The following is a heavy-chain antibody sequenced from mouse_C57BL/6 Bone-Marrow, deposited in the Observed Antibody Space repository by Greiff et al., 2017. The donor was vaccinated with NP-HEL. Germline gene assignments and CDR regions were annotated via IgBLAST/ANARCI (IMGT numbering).Heavy chain of an antibody. CDR2: IDPSDSYT. D-gene: IGHD1-1*01. Sequence: QVQLQQPGAELVKPGASVKLSCKASGYTFTSYWMQWVKQRPGQGLEWIGEIDPSDSYTNYNQKFKGKATLTVDTSSSTAYMQLSSLTSEDSAVYYCASGTTVVANFDYWGQGTTRTVSS. CDR1: GYTFTSYW. V-gene: IGHV1-50*01. CDR3: ASGTTVVANFDY. J-gene: IGHJ2*01.